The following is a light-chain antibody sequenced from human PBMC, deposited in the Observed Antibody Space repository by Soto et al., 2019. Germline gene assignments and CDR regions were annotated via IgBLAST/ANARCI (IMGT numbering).Light chain of an antibody. CDR2: GAS. J-gene: IGKJ5*01. CDR1: QGVGY. Sequence: EIVLTQSPATLSLSPGERATLSCMASQGVGYLAWYQQKPGQSPRLLLYGASNRATGVPDRFSGSGSGTDFTLTISSLEPEDFAVYFCQQWHTSPSITFGQGTRLEIK. CDR3: QQWHTSPSIT. V-gene: IGKV3-20*01.